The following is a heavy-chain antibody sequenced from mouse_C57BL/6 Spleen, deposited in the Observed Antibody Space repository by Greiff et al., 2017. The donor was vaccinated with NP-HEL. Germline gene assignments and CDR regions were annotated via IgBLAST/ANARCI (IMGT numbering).Heavy chain of an antibody. Sequence: QVQLQQPGAELVKPGASVKLSCKASGYTFTSYWMQWVKQRPGQGLEWIGEIDPSDSSTNYNQKFKGKATLTVDTSSSTAYMQLSSLTSEDSAVYYCARDYYGRDYAMDYWGQGTSVTVSS. J-gene: IGHJ4*01. V-gene: IGHV1-50*01. CDR2: IDPSDSST. D-gene: IGHD1-1*01. CDR1: GYTFTSYW. CDR3: ARDYYGRDYAMDY.